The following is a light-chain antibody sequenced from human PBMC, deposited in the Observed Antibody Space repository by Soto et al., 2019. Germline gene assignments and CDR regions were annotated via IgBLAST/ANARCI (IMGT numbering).Light chain of an antibody. CDR2: KAS. J-gene: IGKJ1*01. CDR1: QTINNW. V-gene: IGKV1-5*03. CDR3: QQYHSYSGT. Sequence: DIQMTQSPSTLSASVGDRVTITCRASQTINNWLAWYQQKPGKAPKVLIYKASSLQSGVPSRFSGSGSGTDFTLTISSLQPDDFATYYCQQYHSYSGTFGQETKVEIK.